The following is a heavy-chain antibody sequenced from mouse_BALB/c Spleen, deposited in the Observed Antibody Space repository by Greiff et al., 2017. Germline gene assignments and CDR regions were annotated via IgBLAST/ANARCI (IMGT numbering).Heavy chain of an antibody. J-gene: IGHJ3*01. CDR3: NVRVDSFAY. D-gene: IGHD1-1*02. CDR1: GFNFNDYY. CDR2: IDPENGDT. V-gene: IGHV14-4*02. Sequence: EVQLQQSGAELVRSGASVKLSCTASGFNFNDYYMHWVKQRPEQGLEWIGWIDPENGDTEYAPKFEGKATMTADTSSNTAYLQLSSLTSEDTAVYYCNVRVDSFAYWGQGTLVTVSA.